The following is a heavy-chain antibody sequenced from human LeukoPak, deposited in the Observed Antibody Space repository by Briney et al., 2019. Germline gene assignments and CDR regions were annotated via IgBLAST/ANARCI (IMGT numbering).Heavy chain of an antibody. CDR1: GGSVSSGSYY. J-gene: IGHJ5*02. CDR3: ARGLGFDP. Sequence: PSETLSLTCTVSGGSVSSGSYYWSWIRQPPGKGLEWIGYIYYSGSTNYNPSLKSRVTISVDTSKNQFSLKLSSVTAADTAVYYCARGLGFDPWGQGTLVTVSS. V-gene: IGHV4-61*01. CDR2: IYYSGST.